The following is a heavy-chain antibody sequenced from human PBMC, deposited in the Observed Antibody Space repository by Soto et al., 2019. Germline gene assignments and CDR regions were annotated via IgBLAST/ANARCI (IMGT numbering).Heavy chain of an antibody. J-gene: IGHJ4*02. CDR3: AAEEHDSSGYYFSWEDY. V-gene: IGHV1-69*13. Sequence: RASVKVSCKASGGTFSSYAISWVRQAPGQGLEWMGGIIPIFGTANYAQKFQGRVTITADESTSTAYMELSSLRSEDTAVYYCAAEEHDSSGYYFSWEDYWGQGTLVTVSS. D-gene: IGHD3-22*01. CDR2: IIPIFGTA. CDR1: GGTFSSYA.